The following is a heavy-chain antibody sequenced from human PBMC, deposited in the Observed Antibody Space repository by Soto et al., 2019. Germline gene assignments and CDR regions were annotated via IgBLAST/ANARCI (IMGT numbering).Heavy chain of an antibody. V-gene: IGHV3-30*18. CDR1: GFTFSNYG. CDR3: AKDNEERSSNWPAH. Sequence: QVHLVESGGGVVQPGRSLRLSCVASGFTFSNYGMHWVRQAPGKGLEWVALITYDGGNIYYEESVKGRFTISRDNSKNTLFLQMNSLRTEDTAIYYCAKDNEERSSNWPAHWGQGTLITVSS. CDR2: ITYDGGNI. J-gene: IGHJ4*02. D-gene: IGHD2-2*01.